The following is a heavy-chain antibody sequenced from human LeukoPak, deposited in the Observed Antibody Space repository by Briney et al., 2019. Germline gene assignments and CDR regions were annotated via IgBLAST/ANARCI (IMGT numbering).Heavy chain of an antibody. CDR2: IYSGGIT. J-gene: IGHJ4*02. CDR1: GVTVMSNY. CDR3: GRGSAGYPADY. Sequence: GGSLRLSCEASGVTVMSNYMSWVRQAPGKGLEWVPLIYSGGITYYADSVKGRFISSRDNSKNTLYLQMNSLRAEDTAVYYCGRGSAGYPADYRGQGTLVIVSS. D-gene: IGHD5-12*01. V-gene: IGHV3-66*01.